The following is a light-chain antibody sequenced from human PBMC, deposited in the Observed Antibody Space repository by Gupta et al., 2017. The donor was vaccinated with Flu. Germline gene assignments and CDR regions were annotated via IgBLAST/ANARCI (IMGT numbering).Light chain of an antibody. V-gene: IGLV2-23*02. CDR3: YSYAGSSTLV. Sequence: QSALTQPASVSGSPGPSITISCIGTSSDVGTYRMVSWYQQHPGKAPKLMIYEVNKRPSGVSNRFSGSKSGNTASLTIAGLQAEDEADYFCYSYAGSSTLVFGTGTKVTVL. J-gene: IGLJ1*01. CDR2: EVN. CDR1: SSDVGTYRM.